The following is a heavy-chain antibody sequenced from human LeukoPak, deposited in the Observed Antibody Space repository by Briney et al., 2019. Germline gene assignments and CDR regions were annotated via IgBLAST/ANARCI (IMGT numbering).Heavy chain of an antibody. D-gene: IGHD3-22*01. V-gene: IGHV4-39*07. CDR2: IYYSGSI. CDR1: GGSISSSGYY. Sequence: SETLSLTCTVSGGSISSSGYYWGWLRQPPGKGLEWIGSIYYSGSIYYNPSLKSRVTISGDTSKNQFSLKLSSVTAADTAVYYCARGTRYYDSSGYYPPQYFQHWGQGTLVTVSS. CDR3: ARGTRYYDSSGYYPPQYFQH. J-gene: IGHJ1*01.